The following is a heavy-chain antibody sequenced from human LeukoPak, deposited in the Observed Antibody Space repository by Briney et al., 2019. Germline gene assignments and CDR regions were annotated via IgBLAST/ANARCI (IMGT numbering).Heavy chain of an antibody. CDR2: IWYDGSNE. Sequence: PGGSLRLSCAASGFTFSSYGMHWVRQAPGKGLEWVAVIWYDGSNEYYADSVKGRFTISRDNSKNTLYLQMNSLRAEDTAVYYCARSVGYSYGLRHFDYWGQGTLVTVSS. CDR3: ARSVGYSYGLRHFDY. CDR1: GFTFSSYG. D-gene: IGHD5-18*01. V-gene: IGHV3-33*01. J-gene: IGHJ4*02.